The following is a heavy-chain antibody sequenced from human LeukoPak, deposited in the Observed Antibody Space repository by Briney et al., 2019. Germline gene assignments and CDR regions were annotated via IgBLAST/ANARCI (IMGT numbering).Heavy chain of an antibody. CDR3: ARGFGISSGWQKINDAFDI. Sequence: ASVKVSCKASGYTFTSYDIDWVRQATGQGLEWMGWMNPNSGNTGYAQKFQGRVTMTRNTSISTAYMELSSLRSEDTAVYYCARGFGISSGWQKINDAFDIWGQGTVVTVSS. V-gene: IGHV1-8*01. CDR1: GYTFTSYD. D-gene: IGHD6-19*01. CDR2: MNPNSGNT. J-gene: IGHJ3*02.